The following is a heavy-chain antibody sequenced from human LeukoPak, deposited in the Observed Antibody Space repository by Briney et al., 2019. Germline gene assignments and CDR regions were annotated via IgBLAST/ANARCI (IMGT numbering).Heavy chain of an antibody. Sequence: PSETLSLTCTVSGGSISSYYWSWIRQPPGEGLEWIGYIYYSGSTNYNPPLKSRVTISVDTSKNQFSLKLSSVTAADTAVYHCATGEMATISFDYWGQGTLVTISS. CDR3: ATGEMATISFDY. J-gene: IGHJ4*02. CDR1: GGSISSYY. CDR2: IYYSGST. V-gene: IGHV4-59*01. D-gene: IGHD5-24*01.